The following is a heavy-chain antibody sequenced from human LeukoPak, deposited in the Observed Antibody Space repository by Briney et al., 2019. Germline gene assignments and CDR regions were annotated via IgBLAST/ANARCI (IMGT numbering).Heavy chain of an antibody. D-gene: IGHD1-26*01. V-gene: IGHV3-30*04. CDR2: VSYDETSK. J-gene: IGHJ6*03. CDR1: GFTFSSYA. Sequence: GGSLRLSCAASGFTFSSYAMHWVRQAPGKGLEWVAVVSYDETSKNYADSVKGRFTISRDNSKNTLYLQMNSLRAEDTAVYYCAKDPDSGSYGYYYMDVWGKGTTVTVSS. CDR3: AKDPDSGSYGYYYMDV.